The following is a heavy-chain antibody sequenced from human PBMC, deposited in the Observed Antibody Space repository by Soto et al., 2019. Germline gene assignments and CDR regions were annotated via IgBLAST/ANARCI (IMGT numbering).Heavy chain of an antibody. CDR3: ARSGGSSHGGDNWFDP. D-gene: IGHD6-13*01. CDR2: IYPGDSDT. Sequence: GESLKISCKGSGYSFTSYWIGWVRQMPGKGLEWMGIIYPGDSDTRYSPSFQGKVTISAEKSVTTAYLQGSILKASDTAMYYCARSGGSSHGGDNWFDPWGQGTLVTVSS. CDR1: GYSFTSYW. V-gene: IGHV5-51*06. J-gene: IGHJ5*02.